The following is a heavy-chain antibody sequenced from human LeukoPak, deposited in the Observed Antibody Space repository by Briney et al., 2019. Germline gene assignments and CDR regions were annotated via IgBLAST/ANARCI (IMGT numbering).Heavy chain of an antibody. Sequence: GGSLRLSCAASGFTFSSYSMNWVRQAPGKGLEWVSSISSSSSYIYYADSVKGRFTISRDNAKNSLYLQMNSLRAEDTAVYYCARGDYDILTGYYLDYWGQGTLVTVSS. CDR1: GFTFSSYS. J-gene: IGHJ4*02. CDR2: ISSSSSYI. V-gene: IGHV3-21*01. D-gene: IGHD3-9*01. CDR3: ARGDYDILTGYYLDY.